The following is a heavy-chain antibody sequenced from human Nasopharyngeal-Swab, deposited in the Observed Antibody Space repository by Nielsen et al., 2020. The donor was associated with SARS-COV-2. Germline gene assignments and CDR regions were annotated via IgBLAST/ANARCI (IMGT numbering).Heavy chain of an antibody. CDR3: AKTMVRGDFYYFLDV. Sequence: GGSLRLSCVSSGFIFDDYTMHWVRQAPGKGLEWVSGISWKSGNMGYADSVKGRFTISRDNAKNSVYLQMNSLRPEDTALYYCAKTMVRGDFYYFLDVWGKGTTVTVSS. V-gene: IGHV3-9*01. CDR2: ISWKSGNM. CDR1: GFIFDDYT. D-gene: IGHD3-10*01. J-gene: IGHJ6*03.